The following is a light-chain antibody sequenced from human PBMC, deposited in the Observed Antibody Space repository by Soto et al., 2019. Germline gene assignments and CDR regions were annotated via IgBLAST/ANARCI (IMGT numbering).Light chain of an antibody. CDR1: QSIASH. Sequence: EIVLTQSPGTLSLSPGARASLSCRARQSIASHLAWYPQKPGQAPRLLIHDASSRATGIPARFSGSGSGTDFTLTISSLEPEDFAVYYCQQRNNWPPSITFGPGTRLEIK. J-gene: IGKJ5*01. CDR2: DAS. CDR3: QQRNNWPPSIT. V-gene: IGKV3-11*01.